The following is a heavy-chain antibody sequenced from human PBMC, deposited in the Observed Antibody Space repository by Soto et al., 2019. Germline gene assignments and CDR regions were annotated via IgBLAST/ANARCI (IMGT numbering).Heavy chain of an antibody. CDR1: GFSLSASGAA. CDR2: IYWDDDK. J-gene: IGHJ5*02. CDR3: AQRLSMSTSNWFDP. V-gene: IGHV2-5*02. Sequence: QITLKESGPTLVKPTQTLTLTCTFSGFSLSASGAAVGWIRQSPGKALEWLALIYWDDDKRYSPSLKSRLTITKDTSKNQVVLTMTNLDPVDTATYYCAQRLSMSTSNWFDPWGQGTLVTVSS. D-gene: IGHD1-1*01.